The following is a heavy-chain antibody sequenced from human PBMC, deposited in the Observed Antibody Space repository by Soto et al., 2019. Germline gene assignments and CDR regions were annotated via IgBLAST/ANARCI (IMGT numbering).Heavy chain of an antibody. Sequence: SETLSLTCTVSGGSISSSSYYWGWIRQPPGKGLEWIGSIYYSGSTYYNPSLKSRVTISVDTSKNQFSLKLSSVTAADTAVYYCARCDRWLQFDYWGQGTLVTVSS. CDR3: ARCDRWLQFDY. V-gene: IGHV4-39*01. CDR1: GGSISSSSYY. D-gene: IGHD5-12*01. J-gene: IGHJ4*02. CDR2: IYYSGST.